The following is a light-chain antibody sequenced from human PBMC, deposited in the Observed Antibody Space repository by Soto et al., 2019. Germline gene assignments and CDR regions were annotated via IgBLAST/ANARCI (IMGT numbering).Light chain of an antibody. CDR3: VLYVGSGIVV. CDR2: STN. Sequence: QTVVTQEPSFSVSPGGTVTLTCGLSSGSVSTSYYPSWYQQTPGQAPRTLIYSTNTRSSGVPDRFSGSILGNKAALTITGAQADDESDYYCVLYVGSGIVVFGGGTQLTVL. V-gene: IGLV8-61*01. CDR1: SGSVSTSYY. J-gene: IGLJ2*01.